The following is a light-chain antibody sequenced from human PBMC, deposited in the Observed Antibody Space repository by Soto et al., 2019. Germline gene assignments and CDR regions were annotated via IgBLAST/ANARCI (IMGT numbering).Light chain of an antibody. Sequence: EIVVTQSLATLSLYTGERATLSCRASQSVSISSLSWYQQTPGQAPRLLIYDTSTRATGTPARFSGSGSGTDFTLTITRLEPEDSAVYFCQQYTGPPTTFGQGTRLAIK. J-gene: IGKJ5*01. CDR1: QSVSISS. CDR2: DTS. CDR3: QQYTGPPTT. V-gene: IGKV3-20*01.